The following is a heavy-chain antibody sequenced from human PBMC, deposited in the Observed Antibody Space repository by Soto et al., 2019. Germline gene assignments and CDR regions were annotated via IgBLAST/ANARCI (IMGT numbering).Heavy chain of an antibody. CDR2: IYPGDSDT. D-gene: IGHD3-22*01. V-gene: IGHV5-51*01. CDR1: GYSFTSYW. J-gene: IGHJ5*02. Sequence: GESLKISCKGSGYSFTSYWIGWVRQMPGKGLEWMGTIYPGDSDTRYSPSFQGQGTISADKSISTAYLQWSSLKASDTAMYYGARGAGKNYYYDSSGYYWFDPWGQGTLVTVSS. CDR3: ARGAGKNYYYDSSGYYWFDP.